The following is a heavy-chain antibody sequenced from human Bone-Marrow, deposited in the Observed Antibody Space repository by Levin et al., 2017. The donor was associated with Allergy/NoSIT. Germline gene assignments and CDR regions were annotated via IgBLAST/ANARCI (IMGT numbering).Heavy chain of an antibody. D-gene: IGHD2-2*01. CDR1: GGSVSAYF. V-gene: IGHV4-34*01. Sequence: PSETLSLTCAVSGGSVSAYFWTWIRQAPGKGLEWIGEISYSGSPKYNPSLKSRVTISEDKSKNQLSLKLTSVTAADTAVYYCGIPPSYCSSSSCYSGFFHHWGQGTLVTVSS. CDR2: ISYSGSP. J-gene: IGHJ1*01. CDR3: GIPPSYCSSSSCYSGFFHH.